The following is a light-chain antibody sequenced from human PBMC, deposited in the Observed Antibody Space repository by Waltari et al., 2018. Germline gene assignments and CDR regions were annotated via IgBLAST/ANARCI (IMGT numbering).Light chain of an antibody. CDR3: HSYDNGLRGRV. Sequence: QSVLTQPPPVSGAPGQRVTISLTACSSPTGAGYDLTWYPQFPGTAPKLLIHGNNDRPSGVPDRFSGSKSDTSASLAISGLQADDEAEYHCHSYDNGLRGRVFGGGTKVTVL. CDR1: SSPTGAGYD. J-gene: IGLJ3*02. CDR2: GNN. V-gene: IGLV1-40*01.